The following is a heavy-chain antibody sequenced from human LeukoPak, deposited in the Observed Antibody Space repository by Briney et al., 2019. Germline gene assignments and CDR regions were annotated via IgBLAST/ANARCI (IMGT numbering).Heavy chain of an antibody. CDR2: ISSSGSNT. D-gene: IGHD6-19*01. Sequence: PGGSLRLSCAASGFTFSSYAMTWVRQAPGKGLEWVSGISSSGSNTYYADSVKGRFTISRDNPKNTLSLQMNSLRVEDTAVYYCAKVPSGWLRPSDYWGQGTLVTVSS. CDR3: AKVPSGWLRPSDY. CDR1: GFTFSSYA. V-gene: IGHV3-23*01. J-gene: IGHJ4*02.